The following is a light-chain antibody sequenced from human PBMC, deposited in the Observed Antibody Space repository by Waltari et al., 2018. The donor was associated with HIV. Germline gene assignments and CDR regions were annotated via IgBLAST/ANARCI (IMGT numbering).Light chain of an antibody. V-gene: IGKV1-5*03. CDR2: KSS. J-gene: IGKJ1*01. Sequence: QSPSTLSASVGDRVTITCRASQRISSWLAWYQQKAGKAPRMIIYKSSTLANGVPSRFSGRGSGAEFTLSIDSLQPDDFATYYCQQEGAFGQGTKVEIK. CDR1: QRISSW. CDR3: QQEGA.